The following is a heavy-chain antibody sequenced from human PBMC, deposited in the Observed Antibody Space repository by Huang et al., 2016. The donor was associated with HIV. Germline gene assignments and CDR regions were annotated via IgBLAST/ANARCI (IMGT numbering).Heavy chain of an antibody. D-gene: IGHD3-3*01. CDR3: ARGRVTSSGVVQSYDY. V-gene: IGHV4-61*09. CDR1: GASIAGGSYF. Sequence: VQLQESGPGLVKPSQTLSLSCNVSGASIAGGSYFWNWIRQPAGGGLEWMGHIYTTGGTDYNPSLKGRVAVSSDTSKNQFSLGLRSVTAADTAVYFCARGRVTSSGVVQSYDYWGQGSLVTVSS. J-gene: IGHJ4*02. CDR2: IYTTGGT.